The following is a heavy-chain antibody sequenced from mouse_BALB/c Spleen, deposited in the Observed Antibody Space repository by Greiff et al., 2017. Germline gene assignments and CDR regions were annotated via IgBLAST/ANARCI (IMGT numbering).Heavy chain of an antibody. CDR1: GFTFSDYY. CDR2: ISDGGSYT. D-gene: IGHD2-14*01. V-gene: IGHV5-4*02. J-gene: IGHJ2*01. CDR3: AREVGTYYRYFDY. Sequence: EVHLVESGGGLVKPGGSLKLSCAASGFTFSDYYMYWVSQTPEKRLEWVATISDGGSYTYYPDSVKGRFTISRDNAKNNLYLQMSSLKSEDTAMYYCAREVGTYYRYFDYWGQGTTLTVSS.